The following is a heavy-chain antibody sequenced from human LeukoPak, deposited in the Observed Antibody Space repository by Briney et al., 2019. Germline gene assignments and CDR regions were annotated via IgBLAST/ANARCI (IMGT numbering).Heavy chain of an antibody. CDR1: GYTFTSYY. J-gene: IGHJ6*03. Sequence: ASVKVSCKASGYTFTSYYRHWVRQATGQALEWMGIINPSVGSTSYAQKFQGRVTMTRDTSTSTVYMELSSLRSEDTAVYYCARVGQQPYYYMDVWGKGTTVTISS. V-gene: IGHV1-46*01. CDR2: INPSVGST. CDR3: ARVGQQPYYYMDV. D-gene: IGHD6-13*01.